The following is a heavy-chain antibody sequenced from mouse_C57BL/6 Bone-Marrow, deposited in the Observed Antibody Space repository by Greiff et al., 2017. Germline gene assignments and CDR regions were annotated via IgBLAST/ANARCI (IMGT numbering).Heavy chain of an antibody. CDR2: IYPSDSET. J-gene: IGHJ2*01. CDR1: GYTFTSYW. Sequence: QVQLQQPGAELVRPGSSVKLSCKASGYTFTSYWMDWVKQRPGQGLEWIGNIYPSDSETHYNQKFKDKATLTVDKSSSTAYMQLSSLTSEDSAVYYSRTGVYYFDYWGQGTTLTVSS. CDR3: RTGVYYFDY. V-gene: IGHV1-61*01.